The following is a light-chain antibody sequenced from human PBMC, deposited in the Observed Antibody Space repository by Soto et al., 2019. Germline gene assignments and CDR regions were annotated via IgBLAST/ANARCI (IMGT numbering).Light chain of an antibody. V-gene: IGKV1-5*03. J-gene: IGKJ5*01. CDR1: QSISRYY. Sequence: DIQMTQSPSILSASVGDRVTITCRASQSISRYYLAWYQQKPGKAPKLVIYKASNLQSGVPTRFSGSGSGTEFTLTISSLQPDDVATYYCQQYETYSPVTFGQGTRLEIK. CDR2: KAS. CDR3: QQYETYSPVT.